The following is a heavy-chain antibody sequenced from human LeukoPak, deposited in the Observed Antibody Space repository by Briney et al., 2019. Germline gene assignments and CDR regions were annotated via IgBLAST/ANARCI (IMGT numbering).Heavy chain of an antibody. CDR3: ARGTGDHDAFDI. V-gene: IGHV1-69*13. CDR1: GGTFSSYA. J-gene: IGHJ3*02. Sequence: GASVKVSYKASGGTFSSYAISWVRQAPGQGLEWMGGIIPIFGTANYAQKFQGRVTITADESTSTAYMELSSLRSEDTAVYYCARGTGDHDAFDIWGQGTMVTVSS. D-gene: IGHD7-27*01. CDR2: IIPIFGTA.